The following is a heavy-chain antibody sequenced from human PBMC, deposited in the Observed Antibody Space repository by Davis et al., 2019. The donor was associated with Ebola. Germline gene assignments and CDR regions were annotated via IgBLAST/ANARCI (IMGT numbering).Heavy chain of an antibody. Sequence: GESLKISCAASGFTVSSNYMSWVRQAPGKGMEWVSVIYSGGSTYYADSVKVRFTISRHNSKNTLYLQMHSLRAEDTAVYYCAARYYYYGMDVWGQGTTVTVSS. CDR2: IYSGGST. J-gene: IGHJ6*02. CDR1: GFTVSSNY. CDR3: AARYYYYGMDV. V-gene: IGHV3-53*04.